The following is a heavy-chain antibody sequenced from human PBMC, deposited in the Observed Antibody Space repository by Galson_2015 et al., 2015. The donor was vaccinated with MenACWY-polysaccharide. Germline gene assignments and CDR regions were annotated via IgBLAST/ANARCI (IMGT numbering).Heavy chain of an antibody. CDR3: AREPTYSGSFGWFDP. Sequence: ETLSLTCTVSGDSVTSATYYWSWLRQSPGKGLEWIGYMSYSGSANHNPSLKSRVTISIDTSKDQFSLRLTSVTAADTAMYYCAREPTYSGSFGWFDPWGQGTLVTVSS. D-gene: IGHD1-26*01. J-gene: IGHJ5*02. CDR2: MSYSGSA. V-gene: IGHV4-61*01. CDR1: GDSVTSATYY.